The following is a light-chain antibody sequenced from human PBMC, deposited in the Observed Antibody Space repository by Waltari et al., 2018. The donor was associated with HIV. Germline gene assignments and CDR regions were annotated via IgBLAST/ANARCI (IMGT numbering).Light chain of an antibody. CDR1: NIGRNS. CDR3: QVWDRSYKEAV. V-gene: IGLV3-21*02. Sequence: SYVLTQAPSVSVAPGQPATISCGNIGRNSVPWYRQKPGRAPLWVVLVDVDRSSGIPARFSGARSGERATLTIRGVEAGEEADYYCQVWDRSYKEAVFGGGT. CDR2: VDV. J-gene: IGLJ2*01.